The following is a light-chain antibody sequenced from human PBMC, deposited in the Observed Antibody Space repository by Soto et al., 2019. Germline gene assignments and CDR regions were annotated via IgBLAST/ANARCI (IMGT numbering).Light chain of an antibody. V-gene: IGKV3D-20*01. J-gene: IGKJ4*01. CDR2: DAS. Sequence: PGERATLSCGASQPVSSSYLAWYQQKPGLAPRLLIYDASSRATGIPDRFSGSGSGTDFTLTISRLEPEDFAVYYCQQYSTSPTFGGGTKVEIK. CDR3: QQYSTSPT. CDR1: QPVSSSY.